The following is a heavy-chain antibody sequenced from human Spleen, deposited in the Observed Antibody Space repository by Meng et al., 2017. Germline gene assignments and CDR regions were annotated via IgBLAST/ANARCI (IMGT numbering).Heavy chain of an antibody. CDR2: INPNSGST. Sequence: ASVKVSCKASGGTFSSYAISWVRQAPGQGLEWMGIINPNSGSTTYAQNFQGRVTMTRDTSTSTAYMDLSSLRPEDTAMYYCARDCCSENGPIDHWGQGALVTVSS. J-gene: IGHJ4*02. CDR1: GGTFSSYA. V-gene: IGHV1-46*01. D-gene: IGHD2-15*01. CDR3: ARDCCSENGPIDH.